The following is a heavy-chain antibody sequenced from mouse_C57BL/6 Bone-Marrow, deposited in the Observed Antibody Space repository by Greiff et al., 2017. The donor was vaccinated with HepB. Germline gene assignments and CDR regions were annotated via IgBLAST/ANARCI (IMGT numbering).Heavy chain of an antibody. CDR1: GYAFSSYW. V-gene: IGHV1-80*01. D-gene: IGHD1-1*01. Sequence: QVHVKQSGAELVKPGASVKISCKASGYAFSSYWMNWVKQRPGKGLEWIGQIYPGDGDTNYNGKFKGKATLTADKSSSTAYMQLSSLTSEDSAVYFCARGPLLRRFFFAYWGQGTLVTVSA. CDR3: ARGPLLRRFFFAY. CDR2: IYPGDGDT. J-gene: IGHJ3*01.